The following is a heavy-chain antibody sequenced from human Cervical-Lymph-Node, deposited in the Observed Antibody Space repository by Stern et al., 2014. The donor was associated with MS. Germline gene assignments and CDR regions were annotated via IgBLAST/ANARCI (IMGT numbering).Heavy chain of an antibody. V-gene: IGHV3-30-3*01. CDR1: RFIFSNYP. CDR2: ISYDGNNK. D-gene: IGHD1-26*01. CDR3: ARNSGSYFTAFDV. J-gene: IGHJ3*01. Sequence: QVQLVESGGGVVQPGKSLRLSCAASRFIFSNYPMHWVRQPPGKGLEWVAVISYDGNNKYYADAVKGRFSISRDNSNSTLYLQMSSLRTEDTAVYYCARNSGSYFTAFDVWGQGTKVTVSS.